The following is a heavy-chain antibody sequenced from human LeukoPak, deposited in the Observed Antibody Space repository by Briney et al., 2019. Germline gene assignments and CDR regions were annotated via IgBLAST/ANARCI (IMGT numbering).Heavy chain of an antibody. CDR3: AREEAYCSGGRCYWGDAFDI. CDR2: IHYTGST. CDR1: GGSISSRPYY. Sequence: PSETLSLTCTVSGGSISSRPYYWGWVRQHPGKGLEWIGYIHYTGSTYYNPSLKSRITISADTSKNQFSLNLSSVTAADTAVYYCAREEAYCSGGRCYWGDAFDIWGQGTMVTVSS. D-gene: IGHD2-15*01. V-gene: IGHV4-31*03. J-gene: IGHJ3*02.